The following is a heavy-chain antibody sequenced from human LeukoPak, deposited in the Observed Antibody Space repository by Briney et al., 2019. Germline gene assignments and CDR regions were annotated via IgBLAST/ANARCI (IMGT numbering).Heavy chain of an antibody. CDR1: GLTFSNHG. CDR2: IWYDGSKK. V-gene: IGHV3-33*01. J-gene: IGHJ4*02. D-gene: IGHD4-17*01. Sequence: GGSLRLSCAVSGLTFSNHGFHWVRQPPGEGLEWVAVIWYDGSKKYHADSVKGRFTISRDDSKSTLYLQMNSLRVEDTAIYYCARDPATVTSYFDYWGQGTLVTVSS. CDR3: ARDPATVTSYFDY.